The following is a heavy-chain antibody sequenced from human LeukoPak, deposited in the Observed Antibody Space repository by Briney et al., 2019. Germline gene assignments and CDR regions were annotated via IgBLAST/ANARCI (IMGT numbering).Heavy chain of an antibody. CDR3: ARVWGSGSTARYYYYGVDV. Sequence: ASVKVSCKASGYTFTGYYMHWVRQAPGQGLEWMGWINPNSGGTNYAQKFQGRVTMTRDTSISTAYMELSRLRSDDTAVYYCARVWGSGSTARYYYYGVDVWGQGTTVTVSS. CDR2: INPNSGGT. V-gene: IGHV1-2*02. D-gene: IGHD3-10*01. J-gene: IGHJ6*02. CDR1: GYTFTGYY.